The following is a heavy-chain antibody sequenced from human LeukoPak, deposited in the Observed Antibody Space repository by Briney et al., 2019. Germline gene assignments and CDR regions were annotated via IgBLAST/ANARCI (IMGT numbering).Heavy chain of an antibody. CDR1: GFTFSNAW. Sequence: GXXRLSCAASGFTFSNAWMSWVRQAPGKGLEWVGRIKSKTDGGTTDYAAPVKGRFTISRDDSKNTLYLQMNSLKTEDTAVYYCATASGPRVGFDYWGQGTLVTVSS. V-gene: IGHV3-15*01. CDR2: IKSKTDGGTT. D-gene: IGHD2-8*02. CDR3: ATASGPRVGFDY. J-gene: IGHJ4*02.